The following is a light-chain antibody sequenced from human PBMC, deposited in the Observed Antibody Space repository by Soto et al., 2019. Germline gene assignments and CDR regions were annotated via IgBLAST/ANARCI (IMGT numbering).Light chain of an antibody. V-gene: IGLV7-46*01. CDR3: LLAYSSSRPV. Sequence: QAVMTQEPSLTVSPGGTVTLTCGSSTGDVTSGHYPYWFQQKPGQAPRTLIYDTSNKHSWTPARFSGSLLGGKAALTLSGAQPEDEAIYYCLLAYSSSRPVFGGGTKLTVL. CDR2: DTS. CDR1: TGDVTSGHY. J-gene: IGLJ2*01.